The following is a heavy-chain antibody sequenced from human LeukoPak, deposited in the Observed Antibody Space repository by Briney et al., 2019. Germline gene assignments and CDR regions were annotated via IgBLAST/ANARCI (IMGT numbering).Heavy chain of an antibody. D-gene: IGHD3-10*01. V-gene: IGHV4-39*01. CDR1: GGSISSSSYY. J-gene: IGHJ4*02. CDR3: ARGYGSGSYWDYFDY. Sequence: PSETLSLTCTVSGGSISSSSYYWGWIRQPPGKGLEWIGSIYYSGSTYYNPSLKSRVTISVDTSKNQFSLKLSSVTAADTAVYHCARGYGSGSYWDYFDYWGQGTLVTVSS. CDR2: IYYSGST.